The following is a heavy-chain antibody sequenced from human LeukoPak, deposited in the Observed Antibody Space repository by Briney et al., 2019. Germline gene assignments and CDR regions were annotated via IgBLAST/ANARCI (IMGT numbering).Heavy chain of an antibody. Sequence: SETLSLTCTVSGGSISSSSYYWGWIRQPPGKGLEWVGYIYYSGSTNYNPSLKSRVTISVDTSKNQFSLKLSSVTAADTAVYYCARDKTRSYYTEWGQGTLVTVSS. CDR1: GGSISSSSYY. D-gene: IGHD1-26*01. V-gene: IGHV4-61*01. J-gene: IGHJ4*02. CDR3: ARDKTRSYYTE. CDR2: IYYSGST.